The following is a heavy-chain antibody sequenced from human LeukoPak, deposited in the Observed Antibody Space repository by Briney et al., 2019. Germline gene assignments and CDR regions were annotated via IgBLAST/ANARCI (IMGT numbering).Heavy chain of an antibody. CDR1: GYSINSFYY. J-gene: IGHJ4*02. Sequence: SETLSLTCAVSGYSINSFYYWGWIRQPPGQGLEWIASISHRGSIYYNLSLKSRVTISVDTSKNQLSLKVNSVTAADTAVYYCARQVGGSYGEYYFDYWGQGTLVTVSS. V-gene: IGHV4-38-2*01. CDR2: ISHRGSI. CDR3: ARQVGGSYGEYYFDY. D-gene: IGHD1-26*01.